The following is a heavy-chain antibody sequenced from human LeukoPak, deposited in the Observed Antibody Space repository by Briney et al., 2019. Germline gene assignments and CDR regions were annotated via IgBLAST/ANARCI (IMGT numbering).Heavy chain of an antibody. D-gene: IGHD2-15*01. V-gene: IGHV4-39*01. CDR2: IYYSGST. Sequence: SETLSLTCTVSGGSISSSSYYWGWIRQPPGKGLEWIGSIYYSGSTYSNPPLQSRVTISVDTSKNQFSLKLNSVTAADTAVYYCASFYCSGGSCYQYYSYYYMDVWGKGTTVTISS. J-gene: IGHJ6*03. CDR1: GGSISSSSYY. CDR3: ASFYCSGGSCYQYYSYYYMDV.